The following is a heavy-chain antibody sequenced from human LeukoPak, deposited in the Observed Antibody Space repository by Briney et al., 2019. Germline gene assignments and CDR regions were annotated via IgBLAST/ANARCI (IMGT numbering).Heavy chain of an antibody. CDR3: AYARENYRQLNY. D-gene: IGHD1-7*01. CDR1: GFTFSDHH. V-gene: IGHV3-72*01. J-gene: IGHJ4*02. CDR2: IRNKANSYTT. Sequence: GGSLRLSCAASGFTFSDHHMDRVRQAPGTGLEWGGRIRNKANSYTTEYAASVKGRFTISRDDSKNSLYLQMNSLKTGDTAVYYCAYARENYRQLNYWGQGTLVTVSS.